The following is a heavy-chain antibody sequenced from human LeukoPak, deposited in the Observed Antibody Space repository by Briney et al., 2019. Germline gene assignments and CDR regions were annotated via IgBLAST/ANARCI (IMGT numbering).Heavy chain of an antibody. Sequence: ASVKVSCKSSGYTFTSYGVSCVRQAPGQGLEWMGWISAYNGNANYVQRLQGRVTLTTDTSTTTAYMELRSLTSDDTAVEYCAREAYTTGADYWGQGTLVTVSS. D-gene: IGHD3-16*01. CDR2: ISAYNGNA. CDR3: AREAYTTGADY. V-gene: IGHV1-18*01. J-gene: IGHJ4*02. CDR1: GYTFTSYG.